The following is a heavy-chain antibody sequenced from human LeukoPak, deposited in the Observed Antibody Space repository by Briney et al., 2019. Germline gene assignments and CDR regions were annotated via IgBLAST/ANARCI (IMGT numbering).Heavy chain of an antibody. V-gene: IGHV5-51*01. CDR3: ARAIIGYCSSTSCYTSVYFQH. CDR2: IYPGDSDT. Sequence: GESLKNSCKGSGYSFTSYWIGWVRQMPGKGLEWMGIIYPGDSDTRYSPSFQGQVTISADKSISTAYLQWSSLKASDTAMYYCARAIIGYCSSTSCYTSVYFQHWGQGTLVTVSS. J-gene: IGHJ1*01. CDR1: GYSFTSYW. D-gene: IGHD2-2*02.